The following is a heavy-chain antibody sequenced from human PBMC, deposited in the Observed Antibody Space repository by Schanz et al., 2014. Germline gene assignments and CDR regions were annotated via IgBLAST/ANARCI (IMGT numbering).Heavy chain of an antibody. CDR1: GFTFSTYS. V-gene: IGHV3-48*04. Sequence: VQLVESGGGVVQPGRSLRLSCAASGFTFSTYSMNWVRQAPGKGLEWVSYISRSSSTIYYADSVKGRFTISRDNAKNTLFLQMNSLRVEDTAIYYCAKGQLLSYYFDYWGQGTLVTVSS. CDR2: ISRSSSTI. CDR3: AKGQLLSYYFDY. J-gene: IGHJ4*02. D-gene: IGHD2-21*01.